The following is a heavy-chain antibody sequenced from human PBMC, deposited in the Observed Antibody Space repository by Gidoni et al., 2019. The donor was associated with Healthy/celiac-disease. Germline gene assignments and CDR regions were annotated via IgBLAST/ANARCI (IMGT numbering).Heavy chain of an antibody. Sequence: QITLKESGPTLVKPTQTLTLTCTFSGFSLSTCVVGVGWIRQPPGKALEWLALIYWNDDKRYSPSLKSRLTITKDTSKNQVVLTMTNMDPVDTATYYCAHWRVPTRKHCGGDCYPVYFQHWGQGTLVTVSS. D-gene: IGHD2-21*02. CDR2: IYWNDDK. CDR1: GFSLSTCVVG. J-gene: IGHJ1*01. CDR3: AHWRVPTRKHCGGDCYPVYFQH. V-gene: IGHV2-5*01.